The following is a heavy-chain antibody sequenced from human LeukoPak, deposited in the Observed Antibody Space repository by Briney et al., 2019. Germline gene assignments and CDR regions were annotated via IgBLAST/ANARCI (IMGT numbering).Heavy chain of an antibody. V-gene: IGHV3-21*01. Sequence: SGGSLRLSCTASGFTVSSNYMSWVRQAPGKGLEWVSSISSSSTYISYADSVKGRFTISRDNAKNSLDLQMDSLRVEDTAVYYCAREGYSAYGLDYWGQGTLVTVPS. CDR2: ISSSSTYI. CDR1: GFTVSSNY. CDR3: AREGYSAYGLDY. J-gene: IGHJ4*02. D-gene: IGHD5-12*01.